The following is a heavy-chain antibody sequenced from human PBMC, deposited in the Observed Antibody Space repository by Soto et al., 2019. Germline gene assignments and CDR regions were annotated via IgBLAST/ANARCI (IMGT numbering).Heavy chain of an antibody. CDR1: VFTFSSAW. J-gene: IGHJ4*02. CDR2: IKSQNDGGTT. V-gene: IGHV3-15*07. CDR3: TANLPAFIPQVDS. D-gene: IGHD3-3*02. Sequence: GESLRLSCAASVFTFSSAWFNWVRQAPGKGLEWVGRIKSQNDGGTTDYAAPVRDRFTISKDDSKNTLYLQMNSLKTEDTGVYFCTANLPAFIPQVDSWRQGTLVTVSS.